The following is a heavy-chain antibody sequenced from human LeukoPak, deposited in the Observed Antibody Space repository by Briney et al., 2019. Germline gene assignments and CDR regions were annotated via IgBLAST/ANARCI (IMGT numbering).Heavy chain of an antibody. V-gene: IGHV4-39*07. J-gene: IGHJ5*02. CDR3: ARIYSSSWFLNWFDP. Sequence: PSQTLSLTCTVSGGSISSGSYCWGWIRQPQGKGLECIVTIYHSGSTYYNPSLKSRVTISVDTSKNQFSLKLNSVTAADTAVYYCARIYSSSWFLNWFDPWGQGTLVTVSS. CDR1: GGSISSGSYC. CDR2: IYHSGST. D-gene: IGHD6-13*01.